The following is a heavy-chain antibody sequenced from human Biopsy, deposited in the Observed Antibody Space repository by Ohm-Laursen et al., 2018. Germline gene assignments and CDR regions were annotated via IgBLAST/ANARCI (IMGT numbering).Heavy chain of an antibody. CDR2: IYNTETT. V-gene: IGHV4-39*01. J-gene: IGHJ5*02. Sequence: TLSLTCTVSGGSISSSSPYYWAWLRQPPGKGLEWIGSIYNTETTFYNPSLKSRVPISVDTSTIQFSLKVSSVTAADTALYFCARHPTGFWFDPWGHGTLVTVSS. CDR1: GGSISSSSPYY. CDR3: ARHPTGFWFDP.